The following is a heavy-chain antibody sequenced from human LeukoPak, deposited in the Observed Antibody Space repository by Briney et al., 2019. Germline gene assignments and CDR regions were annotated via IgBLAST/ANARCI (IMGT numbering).Heavy chain of an antibody. D-gene: IGHD1-26*01. Sequence: SETLSLTCTVSGGSISSYYWSWIRQPPGKGLEWIGYIYYSGSTNYNPSLKSRVTISVDTSKNQFSLKLSSVTAADTAVHYCAREARSGFDYWGQGTLVTVSS. V-gene: IGHV4-59*01. J-gene: IGHJ4*02. CDR3: AREARSGFDY. CDR1: GGSISSYY. CDR2: IYYSGST.